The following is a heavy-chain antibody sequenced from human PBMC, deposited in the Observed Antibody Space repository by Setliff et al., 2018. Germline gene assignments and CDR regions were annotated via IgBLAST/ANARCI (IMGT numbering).Heavy chain of an antibody. Sequence: GGSLRLSCAASGFTFSSYAMHWVRQAPGKGLEWVAFIRYDGNNKYYADSVKGRFTISRGTSQNTLNLQMGSLRAEDIAIYYCATWNGRSSDYWGQGTLVTVSS. CDR1: GFTFSSYA. CDR3: ATWNGRSSDY. V-gene: IGHV3-30*02. CDR2: IRYDGNNK. J-gene: IGHJ4*02. D-gene: IGHD1-26*01.